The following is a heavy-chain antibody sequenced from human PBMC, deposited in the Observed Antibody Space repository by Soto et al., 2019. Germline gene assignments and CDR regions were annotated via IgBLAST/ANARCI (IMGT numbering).Heavy chain of an antibody. J-gene: IGHJ5*02. D-gene: IGHD1-26*01. CDR1: GFTFTSSA. CDR2: IVVGSGNT. CDR3: ARDLRGSGSSRGNWFDP. V-gene: IGHV1-58*01. Sequence: SVKVSCKASGFTFTSSAVQWVRQARGQRLEWIGWIVVGSGNTNYAQKFQERVTITRDMSTSTAYMELSSLRSEDTAVYYCARDLRGSGSSRGNWFDPWGQGTLVTVSS.